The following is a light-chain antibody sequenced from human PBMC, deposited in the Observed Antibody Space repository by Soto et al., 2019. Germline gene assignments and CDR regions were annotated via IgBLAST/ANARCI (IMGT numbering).Light chain of an antibody. J-gene: IGKJ5*01. CDR2: DAY. V-gene: IGKV1-16*02. Sequence: DIQMTQSPSSLAASVEDRGIITCRASQSISKHLNWYQQKPGKAPKSLIYDAYSLQSGVTSKFSGSGSGTDFTLTISSLQPEDFATYYCQPYNSYPITVGPGTRLEIK. CDR1: QSISKH. CDR3: QPYNSYPIT.